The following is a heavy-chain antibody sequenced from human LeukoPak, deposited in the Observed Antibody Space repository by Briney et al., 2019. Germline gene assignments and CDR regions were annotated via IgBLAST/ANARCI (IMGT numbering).Heavy chain of an antibody. V-gene: IGHV3-23*01. CDR2: ISGSGGST. J-gene: IGHJ1*01. CDR3: AKVLRLQYLYFQT. Sequence: GGSLRLSCAASGFTFSSYAMSWVRKAPGKGLEWVSAISGSGGSTYYADSVKGRFTISRDNSKNTLYLQMNSLRAEDTAIYYCAKVLRLQYLYFQTWGQGTLVSVSS. D-gene: IGHD4-11*01. CDR1: GFTFSSYA.